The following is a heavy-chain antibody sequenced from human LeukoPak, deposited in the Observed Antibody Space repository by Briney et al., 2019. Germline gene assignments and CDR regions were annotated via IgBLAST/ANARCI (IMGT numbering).Heavy chain of an antibody. Sequence: ASVKVSCKASGYTFTNYGISWVRQAPGQGLEWVGWISCHNGNTNYVQKLQDRVTMTTDTSTTTAYMELKSLRSDDTAVYYCARTPFLYCSGGICNSEYWGQGTLVTVSS. V-gene: IGHV1-18*01. D-gene: IGHD2-15*01. CDR3: ARTPFLYCSGGICNSEY. CDR1: GYTFTNYG. CDR2: ISCHNGNT. J-gene: IGHJ4*02.